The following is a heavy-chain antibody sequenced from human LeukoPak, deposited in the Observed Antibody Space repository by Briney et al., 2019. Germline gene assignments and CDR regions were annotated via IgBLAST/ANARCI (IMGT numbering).Heavy chain of an antibody. CDR1: GGSFSGYY. CDR2: INHSGST. V-gene: IGHV4-34*01. Sequence: SETLSLTCAVYGGSFSGYYWSWIRQPPGKGLEWIGEINHSGSTNYNPSLKSRVTISVDTSKNQFSLKLNSVTAADTAVYYCGGGPDAFDIWGQGTMVTVSS. CDR3: GGGPDAFDI. J-gene: IGHJ3*02. D-gene: IGHD3-16*01.